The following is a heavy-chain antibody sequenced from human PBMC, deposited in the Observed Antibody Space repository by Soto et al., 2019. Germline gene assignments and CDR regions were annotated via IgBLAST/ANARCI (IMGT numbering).Heavy chain of an antibody. Sequence: QVQLVQSGAELKKPGASVKVSCKASGYTFSNYDMNWVRQATGQGPEWIGWVNPNNGDTGYAQKFQGRPTLTTDTSTTTAYMDLTSLRSEDTDIYYCSKVARKGSAIDFDYWGQGTLITVSS. CDR3: SKVARKGSAIDFDY. CDR2: VNPNNGDT. CDR1: GYTFSNYD. V-gene: IGHV1-8*01. D-gene: IGHD3-10*01. J-gene: IGHJ4*02.